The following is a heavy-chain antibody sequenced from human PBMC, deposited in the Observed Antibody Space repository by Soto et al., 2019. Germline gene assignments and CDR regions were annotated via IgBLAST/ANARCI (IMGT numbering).Heavy chain of an antibody. CDR1: GGSISSYY. CDR2: IYYSGST. J-gene: IGHJ4*02. Sequence: SETLSLTCTVYGGSISSYYWSWIRQPPGKGLEWIGYIYYSGSTNYNPSLKSRVTISLDTSKNQFSLKLSFVTAADTAVYYCARAQGVADFDYWGQGTLVTVSS. D-gene: IGHD6-19*01. CDR3: ARAQGVADFDY. V-gene: IGHV4-59*01.